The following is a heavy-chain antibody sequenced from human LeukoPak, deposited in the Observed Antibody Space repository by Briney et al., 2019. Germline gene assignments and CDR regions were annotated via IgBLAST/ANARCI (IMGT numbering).Heavy chain of an antibody. V-gene: IGHV3-21*05. Sequence: GGSLRLSCAASGFTFSDYSMNWVRQAPGRGLEWLSYIGLASGFTSYADTVKGRFTISSDTARNSLYLHLNSLRAEDTAVYFCARDHNWAFDSWGQGTLVTASS. D-gene: IGHD1-20*01. CDR2: IGLASGFT. J-gene: IGHJ4*02. CDR1: GFTFSDYS. CDR3: ARDHNWAFDS.